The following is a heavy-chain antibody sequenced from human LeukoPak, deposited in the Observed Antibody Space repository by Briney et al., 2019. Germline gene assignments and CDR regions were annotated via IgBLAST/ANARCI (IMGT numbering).Heavy chain of an antibody. V-gene: IGHV4-39*01. CDR1: GGSISSSSYY. CDR3: ARLPHYGGYVGWFDP. J-gene: IGHJ5*02. CDR2: VHYSGSI. Sequence: PSETLSLTCTVSGGSISSSSYYWAWIRQPPGKGLEWIGSVHYSGSIYYNPSLKSRATLSLDTSKSQFSLELSSVTAADTAVYYCARLPHYGGYVGWFDPWGQGTLVTVSS. D-gene: IGHD5-12*01.